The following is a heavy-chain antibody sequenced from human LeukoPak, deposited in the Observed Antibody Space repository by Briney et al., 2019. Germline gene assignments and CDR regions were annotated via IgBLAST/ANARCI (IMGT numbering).Heavy chain of an antibody. CDR3: ARYYCSSTTCYNFDF. Sequence: PSETLSLTCTVSGGSISSYYWSWIRQPPGKGLEWIGYIYYTGSTTYNPSLKSRVTMSVDTSKSQFSLKLSSVTAADTAVYYCARYYCSSTTCYNFDFWGQGTLVTVSS. CDR1: GGSISSYY. D-gene: IGHD2-2*02. J-gene: IGHJ4*02. CDR2: IYYTGST. V-gene: IGHV4-59*01.